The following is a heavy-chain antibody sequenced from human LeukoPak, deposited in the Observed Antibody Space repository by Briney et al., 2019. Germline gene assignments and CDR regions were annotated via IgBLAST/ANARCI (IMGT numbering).Heavy chain of an antibody. J-gene: IGHJ4*02. V-gene: IGHV3-23*01. Sequence: PGGSLRLSCAASGFNSNYYVMSWVRQAPGKGLEWVSSISGSGRSLYYADSIKGRFNISRDNSKHILYLQMDSLRAEDTAIYYCATEVVYWGQGALVTVSS. CDR3: ATEVVY. CDR1: GFNSNYYV. CDR2: ISGSGRSL.